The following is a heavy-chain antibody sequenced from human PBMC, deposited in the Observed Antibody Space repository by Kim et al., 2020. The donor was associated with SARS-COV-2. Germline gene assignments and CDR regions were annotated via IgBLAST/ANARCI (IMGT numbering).Heavy chain of an antibody. CDR2: INRDGSVR. V-gene: IGHV3-7*05. CDR3: AREPSAESS. CDR1: GFSIGSEW. J-gene: IGHJ4*02. Sequence: GGYLRLSCAASGFSIGSEWMSWVRQAPGKGPEWVANINRDGSVRNYGESVRGRFSISRDDAENSLYLQMNSLRAEDTAVYYCAREPSAESSWGQGTLVIVSS.